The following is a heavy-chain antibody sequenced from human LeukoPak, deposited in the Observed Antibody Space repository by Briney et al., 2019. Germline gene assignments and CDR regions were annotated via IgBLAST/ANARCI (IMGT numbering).Heavy chain of an antibody. CDR1: GFTFSTNS. J-gene: IGHJ4*02. D-gene: IGHD6-13*01. CDR3: ARTGQYGSRGTKNEDY. V-gene: IGHV3-21*01. CDR2: ISSSSSNI. Sequence: PGGYLRFYCAASGFTFSTNSMNWVRQAPGKGLKWVSSISSSSSNISYADSVMRRFTTSRDNAKNSLYLQLSSRRAEDAAVYYCARTGQYGSRGTKNEDYWGQGTLVTASS.